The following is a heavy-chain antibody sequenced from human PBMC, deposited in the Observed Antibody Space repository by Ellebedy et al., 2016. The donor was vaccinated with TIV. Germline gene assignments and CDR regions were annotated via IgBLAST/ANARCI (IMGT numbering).Heavy chain of an antibody. D-gene: IGHD1-1*01. J-gene: IGHJ4*02. Sequence: SVKVSCXASGGTFSNYVFSWVRQAPGQGLEWMGGIIPIFGTPKYAQKFQGGLRITADESTNTAYMELGSLRSEDTAVYYCATIGTLSLFDYWGQGTLVTVSS. CDR3: ATIGTLSLFDY. V-gene: IGHV1-69*13. CDR2: IIPIFGTP. CDR1: GGTFSNYV.